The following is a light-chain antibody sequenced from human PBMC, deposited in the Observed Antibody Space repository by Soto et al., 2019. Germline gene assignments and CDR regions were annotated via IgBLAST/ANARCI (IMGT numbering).Light chain of an antibody. CDR1: SSNIGAGYD. CDR3: QSYDSSLSAWV. V-gene: IGLV1-40*01. J-gene: IGLJ3*02. Sequence: QSVLTQPPSVSGAPGQRVTISCIGSSSNIGAGYDVHWYQQFPGTAPKLLIHGNINRPSGVHDRFSGSKSGTSASLAITGLQAEDETDYYCQSYDSSLSAWVFGGGTKLTVL. CDR2: GNI.